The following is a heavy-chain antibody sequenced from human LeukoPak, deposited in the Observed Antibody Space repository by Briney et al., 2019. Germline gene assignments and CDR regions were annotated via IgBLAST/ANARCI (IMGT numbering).Heavy chain of an antibody. Sequence: PGGSLRLSCAGSGFAFSTYIMSWVRQAPGKGLEWISGISISGGTTYYADSVKGRFTISRDNSKNTLYLQMNSLRAEDTAVYYCASRYCYWGQGTLVTVSS. CDR1: GFAFSTYI. J-gene: IGHJ4*02. D-gene: IGHD3-16*02. V-gene: IGHV3-23*01. CDR3: ASRYCY. CDR2: ISISGGTT.